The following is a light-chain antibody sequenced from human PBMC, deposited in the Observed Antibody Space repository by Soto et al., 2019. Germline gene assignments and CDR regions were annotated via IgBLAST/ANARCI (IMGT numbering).Light chain of an antibody. Sequence: DIQMTQSPSSLSASVGDSVTITCRTSQHVDRYLSWYQQIPGRAPKLLIYSASSLVSGVPPRFRGSASGTEFTLSISSLQREDFATYFCQQTHSMPLTFGGGTKVDIK. CDR2: SAS. J-gene: IGKJ4*01. CDR3: QQTHSMPLT. CDR1: QHVDRY. V-gene: IGKV1-39*01.